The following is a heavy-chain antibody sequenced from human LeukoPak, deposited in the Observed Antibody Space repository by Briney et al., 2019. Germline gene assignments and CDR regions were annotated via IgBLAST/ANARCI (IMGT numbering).Heavy chain of an antibody. CDR3: ARDRGVPRPYYFDQ. Sequence: SETLSLTCTVSGGSVRSSSYYWGCIRQPPGKGLEWIGSVHYNGGTCYNPSLGGRVIMSIDTSKNQFSLKLTSVTAADTAMYYRARDRGVPRPYYFDQWGQGTLVTVSS. CDR1: GGSVRSSSYY. D-gene: IGHD3-10*01. CDR2: VHYNGGT. J-gene: IGHJ4*02. V-gene: IGHV4-39*07.